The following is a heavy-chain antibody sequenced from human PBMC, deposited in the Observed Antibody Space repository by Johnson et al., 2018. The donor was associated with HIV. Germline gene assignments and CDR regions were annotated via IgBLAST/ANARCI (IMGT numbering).Heavy chain of an antibody. CDR2: LRYDGSNK. D-gene: IGHD3-22*01. CDR1: GFTFSSYG. J-gene: IGHJ3*02. V-gene: IGHV3-30*02. CDR3: AKDVGNYWPDSFDI. Sequence: QVQLVESGGGVVQPGGSLRLSCAASGFTFSSYGMPWVRQAPGKGLVWVAFLRYDGSNKYYAASVQGRFTISRDKSENTLYLQMNSLRDEDTAVYYCAKDVGNYWPDSFDIWGQGTMVTVSS.